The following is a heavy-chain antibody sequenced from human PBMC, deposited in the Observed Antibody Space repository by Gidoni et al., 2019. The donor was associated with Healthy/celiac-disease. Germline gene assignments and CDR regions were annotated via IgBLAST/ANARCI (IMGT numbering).Heavy chain of an antibody. D-gene: IGHD6-19*01. CDR3: AGEGEGGSSGWEPDYYYYYGMDV. Sequence: QVQLVQSGAEVKKPGSSVKVSCKASGGTFSSYTISWVRQAPGQGLEWMGRIIPILGIAKKAEKIQGRIRRTAGKSTSTAYMRLSSLRSGDTAGYDGAGEGEGGSSGWEPDYYYYYGMDVWGQGTTVTVSS. CDR1: GGTFSSYT. V-gene: IGHV1-69*08. CDR2: IIPILGIA. J-gene: IGHJ6*02.